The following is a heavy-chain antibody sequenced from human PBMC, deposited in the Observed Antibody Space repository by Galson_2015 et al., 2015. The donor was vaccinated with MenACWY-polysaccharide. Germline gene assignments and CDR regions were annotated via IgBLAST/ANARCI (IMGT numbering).Heavy chain of an antibody. D-gene: IGHD5-18*01. CDR3: ARDTCGSRVDTDAFDI. Sequence: SATLSLTCTVSGGSISSYYWSWIRQPAGKGLEWIGRIYTSGSTNYNPSLKSRVTMSVDTSKNQFSLKLSSVTAADTAVYYCARDTCGSRVDTDAFDIWGQGTMVTVSS. V-gene: IGHV4-4*07. CDR2: IYTSGST. J-gene: IGHJ3*02. CDR1: GGSISSYY.